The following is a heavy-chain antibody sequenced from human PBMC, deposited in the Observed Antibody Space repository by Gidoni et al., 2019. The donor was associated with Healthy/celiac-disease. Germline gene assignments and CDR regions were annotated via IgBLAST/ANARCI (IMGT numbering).Heavy chain of an antibody. CDR3: ARGGTMIVVEPDYFDY. D-gene: IGHD3-22*01. V-gene: IGHV3-48*02. J-gene: IGHJ4*02. Sequence: EVQLVESGGGLVQPGGSLRLSGAASGSTFGSYSMNWVRQAPGKGLEWVSYISSSSSTIYYADSVKGRFTISRDNAKNSLYLQMNSLRDEDTAVYYCARGGTMIVVEPDYFDYWGQGTLVTVSS. CDR1: GSTFGSYS. CDR2: ISSSSSTI.